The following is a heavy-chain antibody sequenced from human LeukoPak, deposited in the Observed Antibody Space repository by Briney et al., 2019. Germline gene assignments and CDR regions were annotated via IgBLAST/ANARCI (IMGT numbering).Heavy chain of an antibody. CDR2: ISSTSSYI. CDR1: GFTLNSYT. V-gene: IGHV3-21*01. D-gene: IGHD3-16*01. J-gene: IGHJ4*02. Sequence: GGSLRLSCAASGFTLNSYTLSWVRQAPGKGLEWVSSISSTSSYIHYADSVKGRFTISRDNPDNVVYLQMNSLRAEDTAVYYCARDLRESSYWGQGTLVTVSS. CDR3: ARDLRESSY.